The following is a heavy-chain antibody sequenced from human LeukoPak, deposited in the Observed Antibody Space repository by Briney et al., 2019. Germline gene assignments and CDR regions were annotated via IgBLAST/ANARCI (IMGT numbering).Heavy chain of an antibody. CDR2: ISYDGSNK. V-gene: IGHV3-30*04. J-gene: IGHJ5*02. CDR1: GFTFSSYA. CDR3: ARAKYSSSWFDP. D-gene: IGHD6-13*01. Sequence: GRSLRLSCAASGFTFSSYAMHWVRQAPGKGLEWGAVISYDGSNKYYADSVKGRFTISRDNSKNTLYLQMNSLRAEDTAVYYCARAKYSSSWFDPWGQGTLVTVSS.